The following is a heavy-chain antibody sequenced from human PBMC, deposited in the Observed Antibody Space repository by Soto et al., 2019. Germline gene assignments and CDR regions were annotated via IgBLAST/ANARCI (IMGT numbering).Heavy chain of an antibody. V-gene: IGHV3-21*01. CDR1: GFSFSSDS. Sequence: LRLSCAASGFSFSSDSMGWVRQAPGKGLEWVSSISSSGSFMNYADSVKGRFTISRDNAKNSLYLQMSGLKDEDTAVYYCARDPPTGATLDWADSWGQGTLVTVSS. CDR3: ARDPPTGATLDWADS. D-gene: IGHD1-7*01. CDR2: ISSSGSFM. J-gene: IGHJ5*01.